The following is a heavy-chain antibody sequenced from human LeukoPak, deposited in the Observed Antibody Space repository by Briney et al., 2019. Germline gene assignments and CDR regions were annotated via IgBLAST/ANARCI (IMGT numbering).Heavy chain of an antibody. V-gene: IGHV1-18*01. CDR2: ISAYNGNT. CDR1: GYTFTSYG. Sequence: ASVKVSCKASGYTFTSYGISWVRQAPGQGLEWMGWISAYNGNTNYAQKLQGRVTMTTDTSTSTAYMELRSLRSDDTAVYYCARDYDSSGYSPSFIWGQGTMVTVSS. CDR3: ARDYDSSGYSPSFI. D-gene: IGHD3-22*01. J-gene: IGHJ3*02.